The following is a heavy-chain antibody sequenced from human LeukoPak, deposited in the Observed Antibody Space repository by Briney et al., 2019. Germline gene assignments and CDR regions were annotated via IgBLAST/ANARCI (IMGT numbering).Heavy chain of an antibody. CDR1: GLTFRSAW. V-gene: IGHV3-23*01. CDR3: AKVGPLWFGIYDY. CDR2: ISGSGGST. Sequence: GGSLRLSCVASGLTFRSAWMNWVRQAPGKGLEWVSAISGSGGSTYYADSVKGRFTISRDNSKNTLYLQMNSLRAEDTAVYYCAKVGPLWFGIYDYWGQGTLVTVSS. J-gene: IGHJ4*02. D-gene: IGHD3-10*01.